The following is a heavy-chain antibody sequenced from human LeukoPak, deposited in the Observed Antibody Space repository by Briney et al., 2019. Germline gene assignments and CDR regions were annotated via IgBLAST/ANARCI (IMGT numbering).Heavy chain of an antibody. D-gene: IGHD4-17*01. CDR1: GGSISSSY. CDR3: ARDYGDIPPDWYYDL. V-gene: IGHV4-59*01. Sequence: SETLSLTCTVSGGSISSSYWSWIRQPPGKGLEWIGYIYYTGSTTYNPSLKSRVTISVDTSKNQFSLKLRSVSAADTAVYYCARDYGDIPPDWYYDLWGRGTLVTVSS. J-gene: IGHJ2*01. CDR2: IYYTGST.